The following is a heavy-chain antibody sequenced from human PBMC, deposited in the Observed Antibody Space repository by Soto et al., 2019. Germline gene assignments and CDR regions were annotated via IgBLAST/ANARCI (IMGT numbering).Heavy chain of an antibody. D-gene: IGHD3-9*01. CDR2: IYYSGST. CDR3: ARRVLRYFDWLLPFDY. J-gene: IGHJ4*02. CDR1: GGSITSGTYY. V-gene: IGHV4-39*01. Sequence: PSETLSLTCTVSGGSITSGTYYWGGWIRQPPGKGLEWIGSIYYSGSTYYNPSLDSRGTISVDTSKNQFSLNLTSVTAADTAVYYCARRVLRYFDWLLPFDYWGQGTLVTVSS.